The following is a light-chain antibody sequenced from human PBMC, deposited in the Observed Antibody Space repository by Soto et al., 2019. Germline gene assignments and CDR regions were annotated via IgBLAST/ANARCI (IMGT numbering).Light chain of an antibody. J-gene: IGKJ1*01. V-gene: IGKV3-15*01. CDR3: HQYENWPKT. Sequence: EIVLNQSQLTLYVSPGERATLSCRASQSISRNLAWFQQKPGQAPSLLIFGASTRAAGIPARFSGSGSGTEFSLTISGLQSEDFAVYFCHQYENWPKTFGQGTKVDIK. CDR2: GAS. CDR1: QSISRN.